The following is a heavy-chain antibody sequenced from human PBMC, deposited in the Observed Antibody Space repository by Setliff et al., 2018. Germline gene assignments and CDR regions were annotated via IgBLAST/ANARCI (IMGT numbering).Heavy chain of an antibody. Sequence: GASVKVSCKASGGTFRTDGFSWVRQAPGQGLEWMGRIIPVFGTAKYSQKFQGRVTMTRDTSTSTVFMELSSLRSEDTAVYYCARDRNDNYESSGYYYAGGYMDVWGKGTTVTVSS. V-gene: IGHV1-69*05. J-gene: IGHJ6*03. CDR3: ARDRNDNYESSGYYYAGGYMDV. CDR1: GGTFRTDG. D-gene: IGHD3-22*01. CDR2: IIPVFGTA.